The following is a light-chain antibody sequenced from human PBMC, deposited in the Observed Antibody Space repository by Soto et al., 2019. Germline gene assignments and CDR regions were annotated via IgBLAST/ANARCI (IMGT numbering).Light chain of an antibody. CDR2: GAS. J-gene: IGKJ1*01. Sequence: EILLTQSPGTLSLSPGERATLSCRASQSVSNNYLAWYQQTPGQAPRLLIYGASNTATGIPDRLSGGGSGTDFTLTIRRLEPEDFAVYYCQQYGSSGTFGQGTKVDIK. CDR3: QQYGSSGT. V-gene: IGKV3-20*01. CDR1: QSVSNNY.